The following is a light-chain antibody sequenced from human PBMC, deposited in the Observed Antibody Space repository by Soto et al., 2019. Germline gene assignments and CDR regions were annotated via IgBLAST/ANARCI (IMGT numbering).Light chain of an antibody. CDR2: YIS. CDR1: QSAGNF. Sequence: EIVMTQSPATLPVSAGETASLSCRASQSAGNFLAWYQQKPGQAPRLLIYYISTRATGIPARFSGSGSGTEFTLTINSLQSEDSAVYYCQQHNQWPITFGQGTRLEIK. V-gene: IGKV3D-15*01. CDR3: QQHNQWPIT. J-gene: IGKJ5*01.